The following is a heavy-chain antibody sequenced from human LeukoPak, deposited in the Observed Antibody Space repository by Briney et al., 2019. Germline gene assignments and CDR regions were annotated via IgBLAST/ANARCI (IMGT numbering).Heavy chain of an antibody. CDR3: AKGDGYSGSGSEKRGLDY. CDR2: ISGSGDSS. Sequence: PGGSLRLSCAASGFTFSSYSMTWVRQAPGKGLEWVSTISGSGDSSYYADSVKGRFTISRDNSENTLYLQMNSLRPEDTAVYYCAKGDGYSGSGSEKRGLDYWGQGTLVAVAS. CDR1: GFTFSSYS. D-gene: IGHD3-10*01. V-gene: IGHV3-23*01. J-gene: IGHJ4*02.